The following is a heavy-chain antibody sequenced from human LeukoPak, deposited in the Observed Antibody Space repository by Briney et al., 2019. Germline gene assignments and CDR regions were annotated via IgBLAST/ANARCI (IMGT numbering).Heavy chain of an antibody. CDR1: GFTFSTYA. Sequence: GGSLRLSCAASGFTFSTYAMSWVRQIPGKGLEWVSAISGSDDGTYYADSVKGRFTISRDNSRNTLYLQMNTLRAEDTAVYFCAKSPVSSCRGSFCYPFDYWGQGTLVTVSS. CDR2: ISGSDDGT. CDR3: AKSPVSSCRGSFCYPFDY. D-gene: IGHD2-15*01. V-gene: IGHV3-23*01. J-gene: IGHJ4*02.